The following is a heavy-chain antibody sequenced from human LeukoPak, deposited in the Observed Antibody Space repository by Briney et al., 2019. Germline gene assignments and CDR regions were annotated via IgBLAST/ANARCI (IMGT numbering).Heavy chain of an antibody. J-gene: IGHJ4*02. D-gene: IGHD3-3*01. Sequence: GGSLRLSCAAPGFTFSSYEMNWVRQAPGKGLEWVSAISGSGGSTYYADSVKGRFTISRDNSKNTLYLQMNSLRAEDTAVYYCPKGRAPIASGYSKIPDYWGQGTLVTVSS. CDR1: GFTFSSYE. CDR3: PKGRAPIASGYSKIPDY. CDR2: ISGSGGST. V-gene: IGHV3-23*01.